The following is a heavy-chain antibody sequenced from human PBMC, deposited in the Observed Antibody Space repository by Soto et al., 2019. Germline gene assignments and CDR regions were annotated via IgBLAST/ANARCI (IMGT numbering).Heavy chain of an antibody. CDR3: ARIDCTGGSCRPYAYYDMDV. J-gene: IGHJ6*02. Sequence: QVQLVESGGGVVEPGRSLRLSCAASGFTFNTYGMHWVRQAPGRGLEWVAVIWYDGSIKYYADSVKGRFTISRDNSKNSLYLQMNSLRAEDTALYYCARIDCTGGSCRPYAYYDMDVWGQGTTVTGSS. CDR2: IWYDGSIK. D-gene: IGHD2-15*01. V-gene: IGHV3-33*01. CDR1: GFTFNTYG.